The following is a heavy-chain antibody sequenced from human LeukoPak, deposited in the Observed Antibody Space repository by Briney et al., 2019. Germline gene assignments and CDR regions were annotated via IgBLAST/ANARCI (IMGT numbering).Heavy chain of an antibody. J-gene: IGHJ4*02. D-gene: IGHD2-2*01. V-gene: IGHV1-2*02. CDR2: INPNSGGT. CDR3: ARANAWGYCSSTSCSDFDY. CDR1: GYTFTGYY. Sequence: GASVKVSCKASGYTFTGYYMHWVRQAPGQGLEWMGWINPNSGGTNYAQKFQGRVTMTRDTSISTAYMELSRLRSDDTAVYYCARANAWGYCSSTSCSDFDYWGQGTLVTVSS.